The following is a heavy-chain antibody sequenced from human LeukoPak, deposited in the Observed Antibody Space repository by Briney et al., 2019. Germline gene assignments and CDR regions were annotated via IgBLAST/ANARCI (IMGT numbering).Heavy chain of an antibody. V-gene: IGHV4-39*01. D-gene: IGHD3-22*01. J-gene: IGHJ4*02. CDR1: GGSISSSSYY. Sequence: SETLSLTCTVSGGSISSSSYYWGWIRQPPGKGLEWIGSIYYSGSTYYNPSLKSRVTISVDTSKNQFSLKLSSVTAADTAVYYCARGYDSSAYYPFNYWGQGTLVTVSS. CDR2: IYYSGST. CDR3: ARGYDSSAYYPFNY.